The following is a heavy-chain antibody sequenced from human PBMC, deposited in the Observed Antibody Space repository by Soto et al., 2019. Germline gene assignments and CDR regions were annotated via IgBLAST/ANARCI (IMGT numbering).Heavy chain of an antibody. CDR1: GFSLSTSGVG. J-gene: IGHJ4*02. Sequence: QITLKESGPTLVKPTQTLTLTCTFSGFSLSTSGVGVGWIRQPPGKALEWLALIYWNDDKRYSPSLKSRLTITKDTSKNQVVLTMTNMDPVDTATYYCAHRQTGGYSYGSAYFDYWGQGTLVTVSS. CDR2: IYWNDDK. D-gene: IGHD5-18*01. CDR3: AHRQTGGYSYGSAYFDY. V-gene: IGHV2-5*01.